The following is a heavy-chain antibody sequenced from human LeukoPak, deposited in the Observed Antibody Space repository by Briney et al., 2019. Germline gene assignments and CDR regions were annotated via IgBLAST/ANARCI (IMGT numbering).Heavy chain of an antibody. J-gene: IGHJ5*02. CDR1: GFTFSDSW. CDR2: TDGEGSRE. D-gene: IGHD2-21*02. V-gene: IGHV3-7*01. CDR3: AKEVTRVSPKAGDWFDP. Sequence: GGSLRLSCVATGFTFSDSWMSWVRHVSGKGLEWVAQTDGEGSREKYVDSVKGRFTISRDNDKKSLYLEMINLTVEDTAVYYCAKEVTRVSPKAGDWFDPRGQGTRVTVSS.